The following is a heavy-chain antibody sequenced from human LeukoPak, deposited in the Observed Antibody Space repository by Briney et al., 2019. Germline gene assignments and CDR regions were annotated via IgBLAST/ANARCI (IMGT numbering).Heavy chain of an antibody. Sequence: SQTLSLTCTVSGGSISSGSYYWSWIRQPAGKGLEWIGRIYTSGSTNYNPSLKSRVTISVDTSKNQFSLKLSSVTAADTAVYYCASGPFYYYDSSGYFFDYWGQGALVTVSS. J-gene: IGHJ4*02. CDR1: GGSISSGSYY. CDR3: ASGPFYYYDSSGYFFDY. D-gene: IGHD3-22*01. V-gene: IGHV4-61*02. CDR2: IYTSGST.